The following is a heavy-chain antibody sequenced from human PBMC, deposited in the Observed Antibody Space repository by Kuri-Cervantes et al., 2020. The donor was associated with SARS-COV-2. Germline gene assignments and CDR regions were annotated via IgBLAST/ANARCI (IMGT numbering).Heavy chain of an antibody. J-gene: IGHJ4*02. CDR3: AKSRWQQLSWLDY. Sequence: GASLRLSCAASGSTFSSYAMHWVRQAPGKGLEWVAVISYDGSNKYYADSVKGRFTISRDNSKNTLYLQMNSLRAEDTAVYYCAKSRWQQLSWLDYWGQGTLVTVSS. CDR1: GSTFSSYA. D-gene: IGHD6-13*01. CDR2: ISYDGSNK. V-gene: IGHV3-30-3*02.